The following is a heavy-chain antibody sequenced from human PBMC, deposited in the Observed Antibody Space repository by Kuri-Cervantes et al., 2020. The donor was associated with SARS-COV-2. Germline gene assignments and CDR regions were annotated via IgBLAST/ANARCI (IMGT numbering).Heavy chain of an antibody. J-gene: IGHJ3*02. Sequence: SVKVSCKASGGTFSSYAISWVRQAPGQGLEWMGGIIPIFGTANYAQKFQGRVTITTDESTSTAYMELSSLRSEDTAVYYCARSWGRSRSWYGAFDIWGQGTMVTVSS. CDR1: GGTFSSYA. V-gene: IGHV1-69*05. D-gene: IGHD6-13*01. CDR3: ARSWGRSRSWYGAFDI. CDR2: IIPIFGTA.